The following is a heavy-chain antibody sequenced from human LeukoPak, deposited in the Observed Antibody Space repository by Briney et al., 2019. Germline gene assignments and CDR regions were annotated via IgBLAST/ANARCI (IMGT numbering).Heavy chain of an antibody. V-gene: IGHV3-30-3*01. CDR3: ARDSSLPDFQH. D-gene: IGHD5/OR15-5a*01. CDR1: GFTFSSYA. J-gene: IGHJ1*01. CDR2: ISYDGSNK. Sequence: GGSLRLSCAASGFTFSSYAMHWVRQAPGKGLEWVAVISYDGSNKYYADSVKGRFTISRDNSKNTLYLQMNSLRAEDTAVCYCARDSSLPDFQHWGQGTLVTVSS.